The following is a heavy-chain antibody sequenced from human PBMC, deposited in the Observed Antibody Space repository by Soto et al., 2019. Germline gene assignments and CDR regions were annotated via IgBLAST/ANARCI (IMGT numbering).Heavy chain of an antibody. CDR1: GGSFSGYY. V-gene: IGHV4-34*01. D-gene: IGHD3-22*01. CDR3: AHDTSWYYPRY. Sequence: PSETLSLTCAVYGGSFSGYYWSWIRQPPGKGLEWIGEINHSGITNYNPSLKSRVTMSVDTSKDQFSLKLTSVTAADTAVYYCAHDTSWYYPRYWGQGTPVTVSS. J-gene: IGHJ4*02. CDR2: INHSGIT.